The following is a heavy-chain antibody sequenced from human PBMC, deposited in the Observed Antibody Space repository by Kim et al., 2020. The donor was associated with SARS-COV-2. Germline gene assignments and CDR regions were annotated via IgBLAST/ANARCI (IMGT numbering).Heavy chain of an antibody. Sequence: GGSLRLSCAASGFTFSGSAIHWVRQASGKGLAWVGRIRSKANSYATTYAASVRGRLSSSRDDSKNTAYLQMNNLKTEDTAVDYCTSVPATTSALWDAFD. V-gene: IGHV3-73*01. J-gene: IGHJ3*02. CDR2: IRSKANSYAT. CDR3: TSVPATTSALWDAFD. CDR1: GFTFSGSA. D-gene: IGHD1-1*01.